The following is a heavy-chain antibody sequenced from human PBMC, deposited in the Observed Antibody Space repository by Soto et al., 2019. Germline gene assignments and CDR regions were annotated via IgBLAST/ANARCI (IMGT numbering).Heavy chain of an antibody. CDR3: ARVDSSRRKKIFDY. V-gene: IGHV1-3*01. J-gene: IGHJ4*02. CDR1: GYTFTSFA. CDR2: VNGGNGNT. D-gene: IGHD6-13*01. Sequence: ASVKVSCKASGYTFTSFAIHWVRQAPGQRPEWMGWVNGGNGNTKYSQKFQGRVTLTADKSTTTAYMELSSLRSEDTAVYYCARVDSSRRKKIFDYWGQGTLVTVSS.